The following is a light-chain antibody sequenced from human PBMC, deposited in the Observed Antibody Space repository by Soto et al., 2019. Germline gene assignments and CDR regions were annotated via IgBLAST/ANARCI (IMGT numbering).Light chain of an antibody. V-gene: IGLV2-11*01. CDR2: DVN. CDR1: SGDIGAYKY. J-gene: IGLJ3*02. CDR3: CSYAHTSRV. Sequence: QSVLTQPRSVSGSPGQSVTFSCTGTSGDIGAYKYVSWYQFHPGKAPKMIIYDVNKRPSGVPDRFSGSKSGNTASLTISWLQADDEADYYCCSYAHTSRVFGGGTKLTVL.